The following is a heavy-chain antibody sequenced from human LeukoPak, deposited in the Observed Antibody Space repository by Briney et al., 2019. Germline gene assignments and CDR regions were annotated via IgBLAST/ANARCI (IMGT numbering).Heavy chain of an antibody. CDR3: ASPIGPGGNYFDY. CDR2: IYYSGST. D-gene: IGHD3-16*01. Sequence: AETLSLTCNVSGGSISSGSYCWGWIRQPPGKGLEWIGSIYYSGSTYYNPSLKSRVTISVDTSKNQFSLKLSSVTAADTAVYYCASPIGPGGNYFDYWGQGTLVTVSS. V-gene: IGHV4-39*01. J-gene: IGHJ4*02. CDR1: GGSISSGSYC.